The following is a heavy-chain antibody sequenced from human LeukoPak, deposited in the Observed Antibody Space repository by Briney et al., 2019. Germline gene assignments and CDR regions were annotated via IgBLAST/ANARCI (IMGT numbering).Heavy chain of an antibody. J-gene: IGHJ3*02. V-gene: IGHV2-70*11. D-gene: IGHD4-23*01. CDR1: GVSLSTSGLC. CDR3: ARIRRTTVVTAGAFDI. Sequence: SGPTLVKPTQTLTLTGILSGVSLSTSGLCVSWIRQPPWNAMGGLARIDWDDDKYYSASLKTRLTISKDTFKNQVVLTMTNMDPLDTATYYCARIRRTTVVTAGAFDIWGQGIMVTVSS. CDR2: IDWDDDK.